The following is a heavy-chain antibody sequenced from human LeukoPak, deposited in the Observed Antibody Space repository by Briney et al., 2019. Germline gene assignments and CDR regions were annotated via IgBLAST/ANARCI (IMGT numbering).Heavy chain of an antibody. V-gene: IGHV3-23*01. CDR3: ARPDSDILTGFDY. Sequence: GGSLRLSCAASGFTFSSYAMSWVRQVPGKGVEWVSGISGSGGSTYYADSVEGRFTISRDNSKNTLYLQMNSLRAEDTAVYYCARPDSDILTGFDYWGQGTLVTVSS. CDR2: ISGSGGST. D-gene: IGHD3-9*01. CDR1: GFTFSSYA. J-gene: IGHJ4*02.